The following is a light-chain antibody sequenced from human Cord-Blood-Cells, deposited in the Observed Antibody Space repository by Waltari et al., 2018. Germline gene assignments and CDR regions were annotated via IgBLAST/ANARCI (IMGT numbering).Light chain of an antibody. CDR1: SSDVGSYNL. Sequence: QSALTQPASVSGSPGQSITISCTGTSSDVGSYNLVSWYQQHPGKAPKLMIYDVSKRPSGVSNRFSGSKSGNTASLTISGRQAEDEADYYCCSYAGSSTSYVFGTGTKVTVL. CDR2: DVS. CDR3: CSYAGSSTSYV. J-gene: IGLJ1*01. V-gene: IGLV2-23*02.